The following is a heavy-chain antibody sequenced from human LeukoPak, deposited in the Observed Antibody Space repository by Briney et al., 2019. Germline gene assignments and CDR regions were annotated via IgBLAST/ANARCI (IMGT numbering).Heavy chain of an antibody. V-gene: IGHV3-48*01. CDR2: ITNSGNSK. D-gene: IGHD3-10*01. Sequence: GGSLRLSCAASEFTFSSYSMNWVRQAPGKGLEWVSYITNSGNSKSYADSVKGRFTISRDNTKNSLYLQMNGLRAEDTAVYYCARSTLWFGADYWGQGTLVTVSS. CDR1: EFTFSSYS. CDR3: ARSTLWFGADY. J-gene: IGHJ4*02.